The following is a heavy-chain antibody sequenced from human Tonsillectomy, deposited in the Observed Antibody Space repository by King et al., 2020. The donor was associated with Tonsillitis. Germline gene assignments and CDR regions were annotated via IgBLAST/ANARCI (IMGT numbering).Heavy chain of an antibody. CDR1: GYSFTSHW. J-gene: IGHJ2*01. V-gene: IGHV5-51*01. Sequence: QLVQSGAEVKKPGESLKISCKGSGYSFTSHWIGWVRQMPGKGLEWMGIIYPGDSDTRYSPSFQAQVTISADKSISTAYLQWSSLKASDTAIYYCARRTGAAYWYFDLWGRGTLVTVSS. CDR3: ARRTGAAYWYFDL. D-gene: IGHD7-27*01. CDR2: IYPGDSDT.